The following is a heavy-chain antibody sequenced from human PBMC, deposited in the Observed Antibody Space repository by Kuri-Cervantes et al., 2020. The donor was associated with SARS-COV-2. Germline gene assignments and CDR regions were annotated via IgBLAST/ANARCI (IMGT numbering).Heavy chain of an antibody. D-gene: IGHD2-2*01. J-gene: IGHJ6*02. CDR3: ARDPGFSSTSHYYYYGMDV. V-gene: IGHV6-1*01. Sequence: SETLSLTCAISGGSVSSNSAAWNWIRQSPSRGLEWLGRTYYRSKWYKDYAVSVKSRITINPDTSKNQFSLQLNSVTPEDTAVYYCARDPGFSSTSHYYYYGMDVWGQGTTVTVSS. CDR2: TYYRSKWYK. CDR1: GGSVSSNSAA.